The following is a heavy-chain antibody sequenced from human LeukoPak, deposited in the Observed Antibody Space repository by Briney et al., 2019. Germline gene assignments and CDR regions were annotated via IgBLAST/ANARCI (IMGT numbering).Heavy chain of an antibody. J-gene: IGHJ5*02. CDR2: IYTSGTT. D-gene: IGHD6-19*01. Sequence: SQTLSLTCTVSGGSISSSNYYWSWIRQPAGKGLEWIGRIYTSGTTNYNPSLKSRVTISVDTSKNQFSLKLSSVTAADTAVYYCARQKRHYGWYRRAVIRTNWFDPWGQGTLVTVSS. CDR1: GGSISSSNYY. CDR3: ARQKRHYGWYRRAVIRTNWFDP. V-gene: IGHV4-61*02.